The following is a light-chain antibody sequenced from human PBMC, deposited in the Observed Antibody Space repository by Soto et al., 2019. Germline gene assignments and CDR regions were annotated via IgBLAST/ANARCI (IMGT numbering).Light chain of an antibody. V-gene: IGKV1-8*01. CDR3: QHSSSYPYT. Sequence: AIRMTQSPSSLSASIGDRVTITCRASHVVSNYLAWYQQKPGKAPKALIYAASFLQSGVPSRFSGSGSGTDFSLTISFLQSEDFATYYCQHSSSYPYTFGQGTTLQMK. J-gene: IGKJ2*01. CDR2: AAS. CDR1: HVVSNY.